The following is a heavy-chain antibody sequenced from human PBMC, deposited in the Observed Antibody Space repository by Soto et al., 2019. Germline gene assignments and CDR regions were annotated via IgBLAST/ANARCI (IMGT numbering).Heavy chain of an antibody. CDR2: ISSSSSYI. J-gene: IGHJ4*02. V-gene: IGHV3-21*01. CDR1: AFTFSSYS. CDR3: ARGKYEYQLLYDFDY. D-gene: IGHD2-2*02. Sequence: SLRLSCSASAFTFSSYSINWFRQAPRKGLEWVSSISSSSSYIYYADSVKGRFTISRDNAKNSLYLQMNSLRAEDTSVYYCARGKYEYQLLYDFDYLGQGTLVTVSS.